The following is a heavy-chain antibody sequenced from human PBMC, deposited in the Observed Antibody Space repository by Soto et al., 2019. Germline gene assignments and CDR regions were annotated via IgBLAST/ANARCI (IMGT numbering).Heavy chain of an antibody. V-gene: IGHV3-33*01. CDR1: GFTFSSYG. CDR3: ARGFTMIGGFDY. Sequence: SLRLSCAASGFTFSSYGMHWVRQAPGKGLEWVAVIWYDGSNKYYADSVKGRFTISRDNSKNTLYLQMNSLRAEDTAVYYCARGFTMIGGFDYWGQGTLVTVSS. J-gene: IGHJ4*02. D-gene: IGHD3-22*01. CDR2: IWYDGSNK.